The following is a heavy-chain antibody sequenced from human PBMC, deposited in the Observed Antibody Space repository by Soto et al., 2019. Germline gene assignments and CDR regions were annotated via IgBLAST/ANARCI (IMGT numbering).Heavy chain of an antibody. CDR1: GFTFSSYG. CDR2: IWYDGSNK. J-gene: IGHJ4*02. CDR3: ARDRSGSSEYYFDY. D-gene: IGHD6-13*01. Sequence: GGSLRLSCAASGFTFSSYGMHWVRQAPGKGLEWVAVIWYDGSNKYYADSVKGRFTISRDNSKNTLYLQMNSLRAEDTAVYYCARDRSGSSEYYFDYWGQGTLVTVSS. V-gene: IGHV3-33*01.